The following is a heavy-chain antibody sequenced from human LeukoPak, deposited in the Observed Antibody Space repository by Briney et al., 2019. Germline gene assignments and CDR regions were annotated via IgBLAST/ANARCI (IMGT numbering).Heavy chain of an antibody. V-gene: IGHV3-43*01. J-gene: IGHJ4*02. CDR1: GFTFDDYT. D-gene: IGHD2-15*01. CDR3: AKGAEVKEYCSGGSCYLFDY. Sequence: HAGGSLRLSYAASGFTFDDYTMHWVRHAPGKGLEWVSLISWDGGSTYYADSVKGRFTISRDNSKNSLYLQMNSLRTEDTALYYCAKGAEVKEYCSGGSCYLFDYWGQGTLVTVSS. CDR2: ISWDGGST.